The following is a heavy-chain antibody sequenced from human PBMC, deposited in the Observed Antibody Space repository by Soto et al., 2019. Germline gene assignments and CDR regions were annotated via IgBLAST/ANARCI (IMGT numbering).Heavy chain of an antibody. J-gene: IGHJ4*02. V-gene: IGHV4-4*02. D-gene: IGHD3-22*01. Sequence: QVQLQESGPGLVKPSGTLSLTCAVSGDSMRSNNWWSWVRQPPGKGLEWIGEIYHSGTTKYNPSLQSRVTISGDKSKNQFSLRLNSVTAADTAFYYCARGGYDSSGYYFRLDYWGQGTLVTVSS. CDR2: IYHSGTT. CDR1: GDSMRSNNW. CDR3: ARGGYDSSGYYFRLDY.